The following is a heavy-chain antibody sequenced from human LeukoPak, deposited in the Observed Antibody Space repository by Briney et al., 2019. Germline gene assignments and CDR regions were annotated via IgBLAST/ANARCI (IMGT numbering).Heavy chain of an antibody. J-gene: IGHJ4*02. V-gene: IGHV1-2*03. CDR1: GYTFTGYY. D-gene: IGHD6-19*01. CDR2: INPNSGGT. CDR3: ARSIAVAGTVADY. Sequence: VASVKVSCKASGYTFTGYYMYWVQQAPGQGLEWMGWINPNSGGTNYAQKFQGRVTMTRDTSISTAYMELSRLRSDDTAVYYCARSIAVAGTVADYWGQGTLVTVSS.